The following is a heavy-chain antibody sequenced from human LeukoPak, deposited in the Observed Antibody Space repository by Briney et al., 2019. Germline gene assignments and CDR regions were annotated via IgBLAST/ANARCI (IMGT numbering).Heavy chain of an antibody. Sequence: PSETLSLTCTVSGGSISSSSYYWGWIRQPPGKGLEWIGSIYYSGSTYYNPSLKSRVTISVDTSKNQFSLKLSSVTAADTAVYYCARRPDDTQNRYFDYWGQGTLVTVSS. CDR1: GGSISSSSYY. D-gene: IGHD1-14*01. CDR2: IYYSGST. V-gene: IGHV4-39*01. CDR3: ARRPDDTQNRYFDY. J-gene: IGHJ4*02.